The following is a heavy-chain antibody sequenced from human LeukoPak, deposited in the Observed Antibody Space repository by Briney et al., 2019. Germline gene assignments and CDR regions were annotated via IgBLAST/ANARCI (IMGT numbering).Heavy chain of an antibody. CDR3: AREWELRYFFDY. D-gene: IGHD1-26*01. V-gene: IGHV3-74*01. CDR1: GFTFSNYW. J-gene: IGHJ4*02. Sequence: GGSLRLSCAASGFTFSNYWMHWVRQTPGKGLVWVSRINNDGSSTSYADSVKGRFTISRDNAKNTLYLQMNSLRAEDTAVYYCAREWELRYFFDYWGQGTLVTVSS. CDR2: INNDGSST.